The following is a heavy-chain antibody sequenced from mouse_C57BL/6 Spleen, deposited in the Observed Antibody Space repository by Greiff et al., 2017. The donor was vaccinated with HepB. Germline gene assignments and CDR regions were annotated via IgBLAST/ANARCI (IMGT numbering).Heavy chain of an antibody. D-gene: IGHD2-1*01. Sequence: EVKLMESGGGLVKPGGSLKLSCAASGFTFSSYAMSWVRQTPEKRLEWVATISDGGSYTYYPDNVKGRFTISRDNAKNNLYLQMSHLKSEDTAMYYCARNYGNYHWYFDVWGTGTTVTVSS. CDR3: ARNYGNYHWYFDV. CDR2: ISDGGSYT. J-gene: IGHJ1*03. V-gene: IGHV5-4*03. CDR1: GFTFSSYA.